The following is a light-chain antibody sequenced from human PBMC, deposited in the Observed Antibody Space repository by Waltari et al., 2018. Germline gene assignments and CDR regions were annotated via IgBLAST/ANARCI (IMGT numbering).Light chain of an antibody. CDR3: QQYRDWYS. CDR2: DGS. Sequence: EIVMTQSPAILSVSPGAGATLSCRARHGIGTNLAWYQKKPGQAHTLLIYDGSTRAHGIPARFTGGGSGTEFTLVINSLQSDDSALYFCQQYRDWYSFGQGTKVAIK. J-gene: IGKJ2*01. CDR1: HGIGTN. V-gene: IGKV3-15*01.